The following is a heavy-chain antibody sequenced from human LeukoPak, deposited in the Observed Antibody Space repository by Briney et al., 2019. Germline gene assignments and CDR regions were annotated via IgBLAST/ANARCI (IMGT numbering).Heavy chain of an antibody. CDR2: IRSKANSYAT. V-gene: IGHV3-73*01. CDR1: GFTFSDSA. D-gene: IGHD6-19*01. Sequence: GGSLRLSCAASGFTFSDSAMHWVRQASGKGLEWVGRIRSKANSYATAYAASVKGRFTISRDDSKNTAYLQMNSLKTEDTAVYYCTHVAGPHAVDYWGQGTLVTVSS. CDR3: THVAGPHAVDY. J-gene: IGHJ4*02.